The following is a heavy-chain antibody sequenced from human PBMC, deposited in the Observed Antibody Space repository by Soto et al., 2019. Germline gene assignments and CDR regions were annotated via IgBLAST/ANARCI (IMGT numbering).Heavy chain of an antibody. V-gene: IGHV3-30*18. J-gene: IGHJ6*03. D-gene: IGHD6-13*01. CDR1: GFTFSSYG. CDR3: AKDGGGDGAAAGTYYYYYMDV. Sequence: GGSLRLSCAASGFTFSSYGMHWVRQAPGKGLEWVAVISYDGSNKYYADSVKGRFTISRDNSKNTLYLQMNSLRAEDTAVYYCAKDGGGDGAAAGTYYYYYMDVWGKGTTVTVSS. CDR2: ISYDGSNK.